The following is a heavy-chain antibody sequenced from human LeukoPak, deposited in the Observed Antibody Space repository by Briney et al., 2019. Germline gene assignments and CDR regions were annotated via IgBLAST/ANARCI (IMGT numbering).Heavy chain of an antibody. CDR2: IYNDGSST. CDR1: GFTFSNYW. V-gene: IGHV3-74*01. CDR3: ARVGPFDAFDI. J-gene: IGHJ3*02. D-gene: IGHD1-26*01. Sequence: GGSLRLSCAASGFTFSNYWMHWVRQAPGKGLVWVSRIYNDGSSTSYADSVKGRFTISRDNAKNSLYLQMNSLRAEDTAVYYCARVGPFDAFDIWGQGTMVTVSS.